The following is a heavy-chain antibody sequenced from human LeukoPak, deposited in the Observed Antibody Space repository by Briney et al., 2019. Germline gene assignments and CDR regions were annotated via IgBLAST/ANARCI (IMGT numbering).Heavy chain of an antibody. CDR3: ATGGYDSSGLYFDY. V-gene: IGHV1-24*01. Sequence: ASVKVSCKVSGYTLTELSVHWVRQAPGKGLEWMGTFDPEDGETIYAQKFQGRVTMTEDTSTGTAYMELSSLRSEDAAVYYCATGGYDSSGLYFDYWGQGTLVTVSS. D-gene: IGHD3-22*01. CDR1: GYTLTELS. CDR2: FDPEDGET. J-gene: IGHJ4*02.